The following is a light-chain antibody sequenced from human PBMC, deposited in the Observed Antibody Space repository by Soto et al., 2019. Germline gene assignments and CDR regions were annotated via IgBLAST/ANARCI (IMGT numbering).Light chain of an antibody. V-gene: IGLV2-8*01. CDR3: TTYVGNDIWV. CDR2: EVT. Sequence: QSALTQPPSASGSPGQSVTISCTGTSSDVGAYKYVSWYQQYPGKAPKLMIYEVTKRPSGVPDRFSGSKSGNTASLTVSGPQAVDEADYYCTTYVGNDIWVFGGGTKLTVL. CDR1: SSDVGAYKY. J-gene: IGLJ3*02.